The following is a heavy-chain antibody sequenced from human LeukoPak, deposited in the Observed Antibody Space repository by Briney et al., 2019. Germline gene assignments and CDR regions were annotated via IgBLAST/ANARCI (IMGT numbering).Heavy chain of an antibody. V-gene: IGHV3-23*01. CDR2: IRGSGVAT. CDR1: GFTFSSYA. D-gene: IGHD3-3*01. CDR3: AKLSGFRSLDVFEV. Sequence: GGSLRLSCAASGFTFSSYAMSWVRQAPGRGLEWVSGIRGSGVATYYADSVKGRFTISRDNSKNTLYLQMNSLGAEDTAVYYCAKLSGFRSLDVFEVWGQGTMVTVSS. J-gene: IGHJ3*01.